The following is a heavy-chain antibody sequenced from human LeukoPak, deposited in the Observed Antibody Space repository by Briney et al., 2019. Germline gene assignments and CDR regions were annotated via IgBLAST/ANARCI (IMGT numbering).Heavy chain of an antibody. J-gene: IGHJ4*02. D-gene: IGHD5-24*01. CDR3: ARPRGNVEMATIPFDY. V-gene: IGHV3-21*01. Sequence: GGSLRLSCAASGFSFSSYSMNWVRQAPGKGLEWVSSISSSSIYIYYADSLKGRFTISRDNARNSLYLQMNSLRAEDTAVYYCARPRGNVEMATIPFDYWGQGTVVTASS. CDR2: ISSSSIYI. CDR1: GFSFSSYS.